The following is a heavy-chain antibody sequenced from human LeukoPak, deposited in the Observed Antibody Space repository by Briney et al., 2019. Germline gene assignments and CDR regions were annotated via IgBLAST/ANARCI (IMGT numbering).Heavy chain of an antibody. V-gene: IGHV3-7*03. J-gene: IGHJ4*02. CDR2: IKQDGSEK. CDR1: GFTFSSSW. D-gene: IGHD6-19*01. Sequence: GGSLRLSCAASGFTFSSSWMSWVRQAPGKGLEGAANIKQDGSEKYYVDSVKGRFTISRDNAKNLLFLQMNSLRAEDTAVYYCAREAWSSAWYWGQGTLVTVSS. CDR3: AREAWSSAWY.